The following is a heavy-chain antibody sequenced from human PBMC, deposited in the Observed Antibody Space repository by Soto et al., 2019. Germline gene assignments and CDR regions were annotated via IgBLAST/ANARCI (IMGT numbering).Heavy chain of an antibody. J-gene: IGHJ4*02. CDR3: ERQPESTSYFYY. V-gene: IGHV4-39*01. Sequence: QLQLQESGPGLVRSSETLSLTCSVSGASISTSSDFWGWIRQAPGKGLEWIGNVYQSGTTRLNPSLKSRVTIFVDRYKNQFTLELNPATAADRAVYYCERQPESTSYFYYWGQGILVTVSS. CDR1: GASISTSSDF. D-gene: IGHD2-2*01. CDR2: VYQSGTT.